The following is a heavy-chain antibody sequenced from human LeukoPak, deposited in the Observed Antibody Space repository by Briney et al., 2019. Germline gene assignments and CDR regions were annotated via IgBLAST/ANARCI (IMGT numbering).Heavy chain of an antibody. CDR2: ISPYKGHT. Sequence: ASVKVSCKASGYIFTDFGISWVRQAPGQGLEWMGWISPYKGHTNYAQILQGRVTMTTDTSMSTAYMEMRSLRSDDTAVYYCARAGGWAREDYKADAFDIWGQGTMVTVSS. V-gene: IGHV1-18*01. CDR1: GYIFTDFG. CDR3: ARAGGWAREDYKADAFDI. D-gene: IGHD6-19*01. J-gene: IGHJ3*02.